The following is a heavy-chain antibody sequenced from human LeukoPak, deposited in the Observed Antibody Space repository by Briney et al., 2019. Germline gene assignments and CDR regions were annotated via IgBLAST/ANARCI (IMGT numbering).Heavy chain of an antibody. CDR3: ASTVVVISSFDY. D-gene: IGHD3-22*01. Sequence: ASVKVSCKASGYTFTGYYMHWVRQAPGQGLERMGWINPNSGGTNYAQKFQGRVTMTRDTSISTAYMELSRLRSDDTAVYYCASTVVVISSFDYWGQGTLVTVSS. CDR2: INPNSGGT. J-gene: IGHJ4*02. CDR1: GYTFTGYY. V-gene: IGHV1-2*02.